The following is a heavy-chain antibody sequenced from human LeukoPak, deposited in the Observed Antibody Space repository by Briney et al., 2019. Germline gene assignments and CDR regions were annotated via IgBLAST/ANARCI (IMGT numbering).Heavy chain of an antibody. CDR3: ARLRGEAGTHLSYDY. V-gene: IGHV3-66*04. D-gene: IGHD1-1*01. CDR2: IYSGGSS. Sequence: GGSLRLSCAASGVTVSSNYMTWVRQAPGKGLEWVSVIYSGGSSFYADSVKGRFTISRDNSKNTLYLQMNSLRVEDTAVYYCARLRGEAGTHLSYDYWGQGTLDTVSS. CDR1: GVTVSSNY. J-gene: IGHJ4*02.